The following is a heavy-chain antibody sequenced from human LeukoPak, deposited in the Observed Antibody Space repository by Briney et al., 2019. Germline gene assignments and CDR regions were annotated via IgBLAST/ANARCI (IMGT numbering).Heavy chain of an antibody. CDR1: GFSFSSYG. Sequence: GGSLRLSCAASGFSFSSYGMSWVRQAPGKGLEWVSSISGHGGVTYYADSVKGRFTISRDNSKNTLYVQVNSLGTEDTAAYYCAKGSYYDSSGSFYFDYWGQGTLVTVSS. CDR2: ISGHGGVT. D-gene: IGHD3-22*01. J-gene: IGHJ4*02. CDR3: AKGSYYDSSGSFYFDY. V-gene: IGHV3-23*01.